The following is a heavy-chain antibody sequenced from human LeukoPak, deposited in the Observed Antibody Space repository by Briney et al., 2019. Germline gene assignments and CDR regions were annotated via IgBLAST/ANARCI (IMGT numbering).Heavy chain of an antibody. CDR2: ISGSGGST. Sequence: GGSLRLSCAASGVTFSSYGMSWVRQAPGKALEWVSAISGSGGSTYYADSVKGRFTSSRDNSKNTLSLQMNSLRAEDTAVYYCEKDRHRGGNWFDPWGQGTLVTVSS. CDR1: GVTFSSYG. V-gene: IGHV3-23*01. CDR3: EKDRHRGGNWFDP. J-gene: IGHJ5*02. D-gene: IGHD3-16*01.